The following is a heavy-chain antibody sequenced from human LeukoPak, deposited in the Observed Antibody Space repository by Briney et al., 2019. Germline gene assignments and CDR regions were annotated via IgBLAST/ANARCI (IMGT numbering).Heavy chain of an antibody. V-gene: IGHV5-51*01. CDR1: GYSFTSYW. CDR3: ATDTAMATDSKLGMWFPGY. CDR2: IYPSDSDT. J-gene: IGHJ4*02. Sequence: GESLKISCKGSGYSFTSYWIGWVRQMPGKGLEWMGIIYPSDSDTRYSPSFRGQVTISADKSNSTAYLQWDSLKASDTAMYYCATDTAMATDSKLGMWFPGYWGQGTLVTVSS. D-gene: IGHD5-18*01.